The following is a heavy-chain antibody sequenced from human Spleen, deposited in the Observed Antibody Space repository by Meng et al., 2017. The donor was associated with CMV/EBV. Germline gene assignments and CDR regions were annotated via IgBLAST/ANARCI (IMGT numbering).Heavy chain of an antibody. D-gene: IGHD5-18*01. CDR3: ARDSTSPLDF. Sequence: SETLSLTCAVYGGVFSGYYWSWIRQPPGKGLEWIGDINHSGSTNYNPSLKSRLTISVDTSKNQFSLNLTSVTAADTAVYYCARDSTSPLDFWGQGTLVTVSS. CDR1: GGVFSGYY. V-gene: IGHV4-34*01. CDR2: INHSGST. J-gene: IGHJ4*02.